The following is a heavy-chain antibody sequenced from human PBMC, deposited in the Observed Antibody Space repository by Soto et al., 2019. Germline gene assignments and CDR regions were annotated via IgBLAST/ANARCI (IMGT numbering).Heavy chain of an antibody. D-gene: IGHD2-2*01. CDR1: GFTFSTYW. J-gene: IGHJ5*01. Sequence: EAQVVESGGGLVQPGGSLRLSCVASGFTFSTYWMTWVRQAPGKGLEWVANIKQGGSETHYVDSVKGRFTISRDNAKNSLYLQMNSLRAEDTAVYYCARGTFGGYDSWGQGTLVTVSS. CDR3: ARGTFGGYDS. CDR2: IKQGGSET. V-gene: IGHV3-7*01.